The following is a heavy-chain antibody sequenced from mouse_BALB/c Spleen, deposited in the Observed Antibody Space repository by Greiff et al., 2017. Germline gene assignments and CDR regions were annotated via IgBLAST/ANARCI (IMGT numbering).Heavy chain of an antibody. Sequence: EVQGVESGGGLVQPGGSRKLSCAASGFTFSSFGMHWVRQAPEKGLEWVAYISSGSSTIYYADTVKGRFTISRDNPKNTLFLQMTSLRSEDTAMYYCARGTWMWYFDVWGAGTTVTVSS. J-gene: IGHJ1*01. V-gene: IGHV5-17*02. CDR3: ARGTWMWYFDV. CDR2: ISSGSSTI. D-gene: IGHD3-1*01. CDR1: GFTFSSFG.